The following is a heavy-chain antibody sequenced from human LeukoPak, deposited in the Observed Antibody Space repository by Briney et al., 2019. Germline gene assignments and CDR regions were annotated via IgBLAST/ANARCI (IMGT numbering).Heavy chain of an antibody. V-gene: IGHV1-46*03. D-gene: IGHD3-22*01. J-gene: IGHJ4*02. CDR1: GYTFTSYY. CDR2: INPSGGST. Sequence: ASVKVSCKASGYTFTSYYMHWVRQAPGQGLEWMGIINPSGGSTSYAQKFQGRVTMTRDTSISTAYMELSRLRSDDTAVYYCASSGYYYWYWGQGTLVTVSS. CDR3: ASSGYYYWY.